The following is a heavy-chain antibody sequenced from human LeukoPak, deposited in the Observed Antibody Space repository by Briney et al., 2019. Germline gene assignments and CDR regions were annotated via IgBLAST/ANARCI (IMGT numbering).Heavy chain of an antibody. D-gene: IGHD1-14*01. CDR3: AKGGNPYFDS. J-gene: IGHJ4*02. CDR2: ISGSDTSA. Sequence: QAGGSLRLSCAASGFTFSTYAMSWVRQAPGKGLEWVSVISGSDTSAYYADSVRGRFTISRDNSKNTVYLQMTSLRAEDTAVYYCAKGGNPYFDSWGQGTLVTVSS. CDR1: GFTFSTYA. V-gene: IGHV3-23*01.